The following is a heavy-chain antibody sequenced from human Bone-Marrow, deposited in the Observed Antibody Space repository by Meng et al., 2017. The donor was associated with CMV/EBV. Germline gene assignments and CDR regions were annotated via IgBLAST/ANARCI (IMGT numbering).Heavy chain of an antibody. Sequence: SETLSLTCTVSGGSISSYYWSWIRQPPGKGLEWIGYIYYSGSTNYNPSLKSRVTISVDTSKNQFSLKPSSVTAADTAVYYCAKDLTLDPSITMIVVVKVASACDIWGQGTMVTVSS. V-gene: IGHV4-59*12. J-gene: IGHJ3*02. CDR3: AKDLTLDPSITMIVVVKVASACDI. CDR2: IYYSGST. D-gene: IGHD3-22*01. CDR1: GGSISSYY.